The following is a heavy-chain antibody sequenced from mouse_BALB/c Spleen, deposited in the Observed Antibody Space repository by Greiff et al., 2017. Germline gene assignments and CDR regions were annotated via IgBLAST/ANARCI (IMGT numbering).Heavy chain of an antibody. D-gene: IGHD2-1*01. CDR3: ARDMGYGNDFDY. CDR1: GFTFTDYY. Sequence: EVKVVESGGGLVQPGGSLRLSCATSGFTFTDYYMSWVRQPPGKALEWLGFIRNKANGYTTEYSASVKGRFTISRDNSQSILYLQMNTLRAEDSATYYWARDMGYGNDFDYWGQGTTLTVSS. CDR2: IRNKANGYTT. V-gene: IGHV7-3*02. J-gene: IGHJ2*01.